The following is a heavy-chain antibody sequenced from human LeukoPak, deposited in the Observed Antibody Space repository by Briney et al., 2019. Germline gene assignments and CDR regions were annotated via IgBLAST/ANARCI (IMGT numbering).Heavy chain of an antibody. J-gene: IGHJ4*02. CDR2: INPSGGST. CDR1: GYTFTSYY. V-gene: IGHV1-46*01. Sequence: GASVKVSCKASGYTFTSYYMHWVRRAPGQGLEWMGIINPSGGSTSYAQKFQGRVTMTRDTSTSTVYMELSSLRSEDTAVYYCAREAVAGRHFDYWGQGTLVTVSS. D-gene: IGHD6-19*01. CDR3: AREAVAGRHFDY.